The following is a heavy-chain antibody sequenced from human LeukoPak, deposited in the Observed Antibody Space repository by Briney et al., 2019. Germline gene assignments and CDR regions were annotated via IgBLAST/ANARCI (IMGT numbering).Heavy chain of an antibody. Sequence: GGSLRLSCAASGFTLSNYAMSWVRQAPGRGLEWVSAISGSGGSTYYADSVKGRFTISRDNSKNTLYLQMNSLRAEDTAVYYCAKARFVVVPAAFDYWGQGTLVTVSS. CDR1: GFTLSNYA. CDR2: ISGSGGST. J-gene: IGHJ4*02. CDR3: AKARFVVVPAAFDY. D-gene: IGHD2-2*01. V-gene: IGHV3-23*01.